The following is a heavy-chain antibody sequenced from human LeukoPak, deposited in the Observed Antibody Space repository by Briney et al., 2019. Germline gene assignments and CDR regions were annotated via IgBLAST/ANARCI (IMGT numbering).Heavy chain of an antibody. D-gene: IGHD3-3*01. CDR3: ARGWEDDYDFPYYFDY. CDR2: ISYDGGNK. J-gene: IGHJ4*02. Sequence: GGSLRLSCAASGFTFGSYSMHWVRQAPGKGLEWVALISYDGGNKYYADSVKGRFTTSRDNSKNTLCPQMNSLRAEDTAVYYCARGWEDDYDFPYYFDYWGQGTRVTVSS. V-gene: IGHV3-30-3*01. CDR1: GFTFGSYS.